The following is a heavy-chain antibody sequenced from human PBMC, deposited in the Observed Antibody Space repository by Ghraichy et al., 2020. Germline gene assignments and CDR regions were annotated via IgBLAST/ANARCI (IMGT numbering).Heavy chain of an antibody. CDR1: GFIFGSYA. J-gene: IGHJ4*02. CDR2: ISPSGTSI. CDR3: ARRSCATTSCPVDY. Sequence: GGSLRLSCEASGFIFGSYAMKWVRQAPGKGLESVSFISPSGTSIYYADSVKGRFTISRDNARNSLFLQMNSLRDEDTALYYCARRSCATTSCPVDYWGQGTLVTVSS. V-gene: IGHV3-48*02. D-gene: IGHD2-2*01.